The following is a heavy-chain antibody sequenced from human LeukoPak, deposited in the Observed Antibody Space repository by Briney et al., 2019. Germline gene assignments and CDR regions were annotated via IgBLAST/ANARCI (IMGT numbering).Heavy chain of an antibody. J-gene: IGHJ4*02. V-gene: IGHV3-7*01. D-gene: IGHD3-3*01. CDR3: TRHVRFEGVDY. CDR1: GFFFSSYW. CDR2: IKQDGSEK. Sequence: GGSLRLSCAASGFFFSSYWMSWVRQAPGKGLEWVANIKQDGSEKYYVDSVKGRFTTSRDNAKNSLYLQMNSLRAEDTAVYYCTRHVRFEGVDYWGQGTLVTVSS.